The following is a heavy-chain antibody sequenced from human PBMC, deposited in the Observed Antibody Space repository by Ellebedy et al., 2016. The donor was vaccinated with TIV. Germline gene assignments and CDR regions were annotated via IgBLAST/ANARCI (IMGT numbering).Heavy chain of an antibody. D-gene: IGHD3-16*01. Sequence: GESLKISXAASGFTFSDYYMSWIRQAPGKGLEWVANINPDGSEKYCVGSVEGRFSISRDNAKNSLYLQMTSLRAEDTALYYCARDLNWGTTWGQGTLVTVSS. CDR3: ARDLNWGTT. V-gene: IGHV3-7*01. CDR2: INPDGSEK. J-gene: IGHJ5*02. CDR1: GFTFSDYY.